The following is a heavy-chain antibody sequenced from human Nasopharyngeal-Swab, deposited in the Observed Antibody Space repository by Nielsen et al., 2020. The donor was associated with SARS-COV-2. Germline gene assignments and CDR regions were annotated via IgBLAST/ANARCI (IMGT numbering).Heavy chain of an antibody. CDR2: ISSSGRTI. CDR3: ARARLGWVVVVAATPPDY. V-gene: IGHV3-48*01. D-gene: IGHD2-15*01. J-gene: IGHJ4*02. Sequence: GGSLRLSCAASGFTFSSYSMNWVRQAPGKGLEWVSYISSSGRTIYYEDSVKGRFTISRDNAKNSLFLQMNSLRAEDTAVYYCARARLGWVVVVAATPPDYWGQGTLVTVSS. CDR1: GFTFSSYS.